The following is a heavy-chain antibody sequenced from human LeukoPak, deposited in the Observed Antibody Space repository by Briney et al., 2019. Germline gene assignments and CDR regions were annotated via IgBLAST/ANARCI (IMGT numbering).Heavy chain of an antibody. J-gene: IGHJ5*02. CDR2: IYYSGSI. CDR3: ARINCSGSSCYSAQGANWFDP. V-gene: IGHV4-39*01. CDR1: GGSISSSIYY. D-gene: IGHD2-15*01. Sequence: PSETLSLTCTVSGGSISSSIYYGGWIRQPPGKGLEWIGSIYYSGSIDYKPYIKMRVTISVDTPKNQDSLKLSSVTAADTALYYCARINCSGSSCYSAQGANWFDPWGQGTLVTVSS.